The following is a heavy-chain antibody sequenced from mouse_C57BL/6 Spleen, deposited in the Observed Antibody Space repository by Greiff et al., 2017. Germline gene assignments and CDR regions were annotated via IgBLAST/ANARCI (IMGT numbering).Heavy chain of an antibody. CDR2: IDPSDSFT. Sequence: VQLQQPGAELVKPGASVKLSCKASGYTFTSYWMQWVKQRPGQGLEWIGEIDPSDSFTNYNQQFKGKATLTVDKSSSTAYMQLSSLTSEESAVYYCARKDYYGSSSYYAMDYWGQGTSVTVSS. CDR1: GYTFTSYW. V-gene: IGHV1-50*01. J-gene: IGHJ4*01. D-gene: IGHD1-1*01. CDR3: ARKDYYGSSSYYAMDY.